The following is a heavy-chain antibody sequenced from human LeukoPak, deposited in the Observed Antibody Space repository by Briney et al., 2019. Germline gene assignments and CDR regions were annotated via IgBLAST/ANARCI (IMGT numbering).Heavy chain of an antibody. CDR1: GFTFNRDW. V-gene: IGHV3-7*01. Sequence: GGSLRLSCAASGFTFNRDWTSWVRQSPGKGLEWVAHINRYGTEKNSVDSVKGRFTISRDNAKNSLYLQMNSLRAEDTAVYYCARLFSGSYYDGYYFDSWGQGTLVTVSS. J-gene: IGHJ4*02. CDR3: ARLFSGSYYDGYYFDS. D-gene: IGHD3-10*01. CDR2: INRYGTEK.